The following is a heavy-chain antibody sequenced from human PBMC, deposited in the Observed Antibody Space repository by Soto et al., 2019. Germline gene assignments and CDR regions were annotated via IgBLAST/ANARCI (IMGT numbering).Heavy chain of an antibody. J-gene: IGHJ4*02. CDR1: VFTFDDYA. Sequence: ESGGALVQPGRSLRLSCAASVFTFDDYAMYWVRQGLGKGLEWVSSISWNSGNIGYADSVKGRFTTSRDNAENSLYLQMNSLRPEDTALYYCVRSKGGYSYGTPFDYWGQGTLVTVSS. D-gene: IGHD5-18*01. V-gene: IGHV3-9*01. CDR2: ISWNSGNI. CDR3: VRSKGGYSYGTPFDY.